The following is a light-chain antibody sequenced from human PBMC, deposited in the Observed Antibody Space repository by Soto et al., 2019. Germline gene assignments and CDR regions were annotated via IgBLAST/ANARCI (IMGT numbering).Light chain of an antibody. CDR3: AAWDDSLNGSV. V-gene: IGLV1-44*01. CDR1: SFNIGSNS. Sequence: QSVLTQPPSASGTPGQRVTISCSGSSFNIGSNSVNWYQHLPGTAPKLLVYSNNQRPSGVPDRFSGSKSGTSASLAISGLQSEDEADYYCAAWDDSLNGSVFGAGTKLTVL. J-gene: IGLJ1*01. CDR2: SNN.